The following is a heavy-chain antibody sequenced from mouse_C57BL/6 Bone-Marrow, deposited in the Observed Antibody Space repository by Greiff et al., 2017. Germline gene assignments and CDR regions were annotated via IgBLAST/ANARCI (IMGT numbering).Heavy chain of an antibody. Sequence: EVQVVESGGDLVKPGGSLKLSCAASGFTFSSYGMSWVRQTPDKRLEWVATISSGGSYTYYPDSVKGRFTISRDNAKNTLYLQMSSLKSEDTAMYYCARRDYSYAMDYWGKGTSVTVSS. CDR2: ISSGGSYT. CDR1: GFTFSSYG. CDR3: ARRDYSYAMDY. J-gene: IGHJ4*01. V-gene: IGHV5-6*01. D-gene: IGHD1-1*01.